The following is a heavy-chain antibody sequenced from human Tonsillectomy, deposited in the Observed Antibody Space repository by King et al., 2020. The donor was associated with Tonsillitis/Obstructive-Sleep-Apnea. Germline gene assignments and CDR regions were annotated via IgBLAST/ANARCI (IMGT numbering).Heavy chain of an antibody. CDR2: IGTAGDP. CDR3: VRAYDSSGYYYYGMDV. Sequence: VQLVESGGGLVQPGGSLRLSCAASGFTFSSYDMHWVRQATGKGLEWVSGIGTAGDPYNPGSVKGRFTISRENAKNSLYLQMNSLRVGDTAVYYCVRAYDSSGYYYYGMDVWGQGTPVTVSS. J-gene: IGHJ6*02. D-gene: IGHD3-22*01. V-gene: IGHV3-13*05. CDR1: GFTFSSYD.